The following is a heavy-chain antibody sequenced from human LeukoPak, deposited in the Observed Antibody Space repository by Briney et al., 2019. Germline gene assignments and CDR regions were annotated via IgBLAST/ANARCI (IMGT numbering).Heavy chain of an antibody. CDR3: ARAQPYYYDSSGYLGSAFDI. CDR2: IYYSGST. V-gene: IGHV4-31*02. Sequence: LRLSCAASGFTFSSYWMHWIRQHPGKGLEWIGYIYYSGSTYYNPSLKSRVTISVDTSKNQFSLKLSSVTAADTAVYYCARAQPYYYDSSGYLGSAFDIWGQGTMVTVSS. CDR1: GFTFSSYW. J-gene: IGHJ3*02. D-gene: IGHD3-22*01.